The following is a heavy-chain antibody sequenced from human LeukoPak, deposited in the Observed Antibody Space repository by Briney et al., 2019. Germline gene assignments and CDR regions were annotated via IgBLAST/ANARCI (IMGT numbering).Heavy chain of an antibody. D-gene: IGHD6-19*01. J-gene: IGHJ4*02. CDR1: GGSISSGDYY. CDR2: IYYSGST. V-gene: IGHV4-30-4*01. CDR3: ARGAPYSSGWLAGY. Sequence: PSQTLSLTCTVSGGSISSGDYYWSWIRQSPGKGLEWIGYIYYSGSTYYNPSLKSRATLSIDTSKNHFSLKLSSVTAADTAEYYCARGAPYSSGWLAGYWGQGTLVTVSS.